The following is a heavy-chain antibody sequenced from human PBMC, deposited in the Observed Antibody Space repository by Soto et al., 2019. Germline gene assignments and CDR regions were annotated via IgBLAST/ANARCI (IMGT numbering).Heavy chain of an antibody. J-gene: IGHJ4*02. D-gene: IGHD2-21*02. Sequence: AVKVSCKASGGTFSSYAISWVRQAPGQGLEWVGGIIPIFGTANYAQKFQGRVTITADESTSTAYMELSSLRFEDTAVYYCARGSTVVTQEVEYFDYRGQGPLVTVSS. V-gene: IGHV1-69*13. CDR1: GGTFSSYA. CDR2: IIPIFGTA. CDR3: ARGSTVVTQEVEYFDY.